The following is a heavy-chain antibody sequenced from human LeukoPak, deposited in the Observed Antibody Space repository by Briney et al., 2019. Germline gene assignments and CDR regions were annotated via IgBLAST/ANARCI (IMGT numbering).Heavy chain of an antibody. CDR1: GFTFSSYA. D-gene: IGHD2-8*01. CDR2: ISGSGGST. J-gene: IGHJ6*03. Sequence: GGSLRLSCAASGFTFSSYAMSWVRQAPGKGLEWVSAISGSGGSTYYADSVKGRFTISRDNSKNTLYLQMNSLRAEDTAVYYCAKAELMVYAQTEYYYYYYMDVWGKGTTVTVSS. CDR3: AKAELMVYAQTEYYYYYYMDV. V-gene: IGHV3-23*01.